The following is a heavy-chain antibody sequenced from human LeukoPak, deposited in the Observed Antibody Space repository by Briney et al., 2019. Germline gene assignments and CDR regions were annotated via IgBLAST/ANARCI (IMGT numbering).Heavy chain of an antibody. V-gene: IGHV1-2*02. J-gene: IGHJ5*02. CDR3: ARESKTMIVGWNWFDP. Sequence: ASVKVSCKASGYTFTGYYMHWVRQAPGQGLEWMGWINPNSGGTNYAQKFQGRVTMTGDTSISTAYMELSRLRSDDTAVYYCARESKTMIVGWNWFDPWGQGTLVTVSS. CDR1: GYTFTGYY. D-gene: IGHD3-22*01. CDR2: INPNSGGT.